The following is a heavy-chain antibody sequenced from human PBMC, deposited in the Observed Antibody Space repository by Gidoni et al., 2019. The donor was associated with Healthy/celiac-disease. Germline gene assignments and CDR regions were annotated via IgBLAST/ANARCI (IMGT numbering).Heavy chain of an antibody. J-gene: IGHJ6*02. V-gene: IGHV1-2*02. CDR2: INPNSGGT. Sequence: QVQLVQSGAEVKKPGASVKVSCTASGYTFTGYYMHWVRQAPGQGLEWMGWINPNSGGTNYAQKFQGRVTMTRDTSISTAYMELSRLRSDDTAVYYCARESIAARPYYYYGMDVWGQGTTVTVSS. D-gene: IGHD6-6*01. CDR3: ARESIAARPYYYYGMDV. CDR1: GYTFTGYY.